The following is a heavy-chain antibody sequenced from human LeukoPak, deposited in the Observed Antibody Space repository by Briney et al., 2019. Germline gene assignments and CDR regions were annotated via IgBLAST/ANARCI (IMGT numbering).Heavy chain of an antibody. Sequence: ASEKVPCKASGYTFTSYAMHWVRQAPGQRLEWMGWINGGNDNTKYSEKFQGRVTFTKDTSASTAYMELSSLRSEDTAVYYCAAVDYGDYWGQGTLVTVSS. V-gene: IGHV1-3*01. D-gene: IGHD3-16*01. CDR1: GYTFTSYA. CDR3: AAVDYGDY. J-gene: IGHJ4*02. CDR2: INGGNDNT.